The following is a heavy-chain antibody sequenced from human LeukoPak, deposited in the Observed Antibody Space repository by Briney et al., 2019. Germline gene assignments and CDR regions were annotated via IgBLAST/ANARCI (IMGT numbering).Heavy chain of an antibody. Sequence: GGSLRLSCAGSGFTFSSYWMAWVRQAPGKGLEWVANIKGDESARHQADSVKGRFTISRDNTRNSLYLQMTNLRGDDTAVYYCARDAVGSLDYWGQGTLVTVSS. D-gene: IGHD1-26*01. CDR3: ARDAVGSLDY. J-gene: IGHJ4*02. V-gene: IGHV3-7*01. CDR1: GFTFSSYW. CDR2: IKGDESAR.